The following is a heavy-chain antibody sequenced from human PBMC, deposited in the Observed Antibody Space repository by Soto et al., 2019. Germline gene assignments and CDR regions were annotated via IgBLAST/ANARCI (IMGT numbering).Heavy chain of an antibody. CDR2: ISSSSSVI. CDR1: GFILSDCA. Sequence: EVQLVESGGGLVQPGGSLRLSCATSGFILSDCAMNWVSQAPGKGLEWVSYISSSSSVIDYADSVKGRFTVSRDNARNSLYIQMNSLRAEDTAVYYCARDLSWGSNWYYYMDVWGKGTTVTVSS. V-gene: IGHV3-48*01. D-gene: IGHD7-27*01. CDR3: ARDLSWGSNWYYYMDV. J-gene: IGHJ6*03.